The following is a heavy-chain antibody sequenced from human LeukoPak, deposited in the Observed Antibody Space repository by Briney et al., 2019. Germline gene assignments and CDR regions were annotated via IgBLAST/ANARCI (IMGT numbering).Heavy chain of an antibody. CDR2: IYSSGRT. V-gene: IGHV4-59*08. J-gene: IGHJ4*02. D-gene: IGHD1-26*01. Sequence: KTSETLSLTCTVSGDSISGHYWSWIRQPPGKGLQWVAYIYSSGRTNYNPSLKSRVTISVDTTKKQFFLKLTSVTAADTAVYYCARHGQRYSRSFDSWGQGTLVTVSS. CDR3: ARHGQRYSRSFDS. CDR1: GDSISGHY.